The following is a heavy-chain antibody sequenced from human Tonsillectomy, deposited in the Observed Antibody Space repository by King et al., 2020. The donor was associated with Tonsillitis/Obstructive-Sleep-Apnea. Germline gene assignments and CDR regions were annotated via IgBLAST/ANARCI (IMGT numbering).Heavy chain of an antibody. Sequence: VQLVESGGGLVQPGGSLRLSCAASGFTFGSYWMSWVRQAPGKGLEWVANIKQEGSEKYYVDSVKGRFTISRDNAKNSLYLQMNSLRAEDTAVYYCARGGLAVAGTVDWGQGTLVTVSS. CDR1: GFTFGSYW. D-gene: IGHD6-19*01. V-gene: IGHV3-7*03. CDR2: IKQEGSEK. J-gene: IGHJ4*02. CDR3: ARGGLAVAGTVD.